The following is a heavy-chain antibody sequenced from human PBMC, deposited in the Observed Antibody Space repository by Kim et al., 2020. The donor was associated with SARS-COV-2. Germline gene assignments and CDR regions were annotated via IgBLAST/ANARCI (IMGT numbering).Heavy chain of an antibody. CDR3: ARDWGDFWSGSNGMDV. Sequence: GGSLRLSCAASGFTFSSYSMNWVRQAPGKGLEWVSYISSSSSTIYYADSVKGRFTISRDNAKNSLYLQMNSLRDEDTAVYYCARDWGDFWSGSNGMDVWGQGTTVTVSS. CDR1: GFTFSSYS. CDR2: ISSSSSTI. J-gene: IGHJ6*02. D-gene: IGHD3-3*01. V-gene: IGHV3-48*02.